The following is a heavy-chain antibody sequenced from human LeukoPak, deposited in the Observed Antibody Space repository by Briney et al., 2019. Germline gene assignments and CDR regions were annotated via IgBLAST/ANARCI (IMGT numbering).Heavy chain of an antibody. J-gene: IGHJ4*02. CDR1: GFTFSSYS. V-gene: IGHV3-21*01. CDR3: ARGTTGGYSPSH. D-gene: IGHD5-12*01. Sequence: PGESLRLSCAASGFTFSSYSMNWVRQAPGKGLEWVSSISSSSYTFYADSVRGRFTISRGNAKNSLYLQMNSLRVEDTAVYYCARGTTGGYSPSHWGQGTLVTVSS. CDR2: ISSSSYT.